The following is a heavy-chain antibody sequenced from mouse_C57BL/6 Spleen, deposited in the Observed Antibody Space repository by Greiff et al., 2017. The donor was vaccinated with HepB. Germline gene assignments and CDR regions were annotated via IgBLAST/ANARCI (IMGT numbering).Heavy chain of an antibody. D-gene: IGHD2-5*01. CDR1: GFTFSSYA. CDR3: TRVYSNSHFDY. V-gene: IGHV5-9-1*02. J-gene: IGHJ2*01. CDR2: ISSGGDYI. Sequence: EVKLLESGEGLVKPGGSLKLSCAASGFTFSSYAMSWVRQTPEKRLEWVAYISSGGDYIYYADTVKGRFTISRDNARNTLYLQMSSLKSEDTAMYYCTRVYSNSHFDYWGQGTTLTVSS.